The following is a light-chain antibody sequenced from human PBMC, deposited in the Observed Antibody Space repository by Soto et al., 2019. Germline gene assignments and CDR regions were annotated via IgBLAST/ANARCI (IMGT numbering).Light chain of an antibody. Sequence: EIVLTQSPATLSLSPGERATLSCRASQSVSSYLAWYQQKPGQAPRLLIYDASNRAPGIPARFSGSGSGTDLTLTISSLEPEDFAVYYCQQRSNWPRGTFGQGTKLEIK. CDR2: DAS. J-gene: IGKJ2*02. CDR3: QQRSNWPRGT. CDR1: QSVSSY. V-gene: IGKV3-11*01.